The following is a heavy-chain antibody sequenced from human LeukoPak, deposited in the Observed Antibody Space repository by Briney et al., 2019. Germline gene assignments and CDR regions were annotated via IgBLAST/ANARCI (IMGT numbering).Heavy chain of an antibody. CDR2: IYSGGTT. D-gene: IGHD1-26*01. J-gene: IGHJ3*02. Sequence: GGSLRLSCAASGFTVSSNYMSWVRQAPGKGLDWVSIIYSGGTTYYADSVKGRFTISRDNSMNTLYLQMNSLRAEDTAVYYCAREWGFDIWGQGTMVTVSS. V-gene: IGHV3-53*01. CDR3: AREWGFDI. CDR1: GFTVSSNY.